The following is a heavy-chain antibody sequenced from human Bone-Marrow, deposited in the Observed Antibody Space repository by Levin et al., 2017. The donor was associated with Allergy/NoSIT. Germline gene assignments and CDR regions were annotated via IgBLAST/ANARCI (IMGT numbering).Heavy chain of an antibody. CDR2: IHNSGGT. Sequence: NASETLSLTCAVYGGSLGGYYWTWIRQPPGRGLEWIGEIHNSGGTNYNPSLKSRVTISLDTSRNQLSLKVRSVTAADTAVYYCARRVRYYDYVWGSYRYNWFDPWGQGTLVTVSS. V-gene: IGHV4-34*01. D-gene: IGHD3-16*02. CDR1: GGSLGGYY. J-gene: IGHJ5*02. CDR3: ARRVRYYDYVWGSYRYNWFDP.